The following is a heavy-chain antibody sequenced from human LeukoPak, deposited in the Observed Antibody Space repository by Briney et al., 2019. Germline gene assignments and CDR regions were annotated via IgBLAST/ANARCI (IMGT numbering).Heavy chain of an antibody. D-gene: IGHD2-8*01. V-gene: IGHV3-7*03. Sequence: GGSLTLSCAVSGFTFSSYWMSWVRQAPGKGLEWVANMKPDGSLKYYVDSVKGRFTISRDNSKNTLYLQMNSLRAEDTAVYYCAKDAPTNGVWYSGFAYRGQGTLVTVSS. CDR2: MKPDGSLK. J-gene: IGHJ4*02. CDR3: AKDAPTNGVWYSGFAY. CDR1: GFTFSSYW.